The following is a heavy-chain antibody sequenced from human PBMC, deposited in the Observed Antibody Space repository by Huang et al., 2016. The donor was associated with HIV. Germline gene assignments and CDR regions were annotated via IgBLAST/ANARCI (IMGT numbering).Heavy chain of an antibody. J-gene: IGHJ4*02. CDR1: GGSISSGGYF. CDR2: IFYTGTT. CDR3: MGGYYNSGSYSDF. V-gene: IGHV4-30-4*08. D-gene: IGHD3-10*01. Sequence: QVQLQESGPGLVKPSQTLSLTCTVSGGSISSGGYFWTWLPPPPGKGLVWVGYIFYTGTTYYNPSLESRVTVSLGTSHNQFSLKLTSVTAADTAVYYCMGGYYNSGSYSDFWGQGTLVTVSS.